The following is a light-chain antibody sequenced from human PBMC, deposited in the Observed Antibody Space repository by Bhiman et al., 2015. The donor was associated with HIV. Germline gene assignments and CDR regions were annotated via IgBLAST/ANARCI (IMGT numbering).Light chain of an antibody. Sequence: SYVLTQPPSVSVAPGKTARITCGGNNIGSKSVHWYQQKPGQAPVLVIYYDSDRPSGIPERFSGSKSGNTATLTISRVEAGDEADYFCQAWDSNSAVFGTGTKVSVL. CDR2: YDS. J-gene: IGLJ1*01. V-gene: IGLV3-21*01. CDR3: QAWDSNSAV. CDR1: NIGSKS.